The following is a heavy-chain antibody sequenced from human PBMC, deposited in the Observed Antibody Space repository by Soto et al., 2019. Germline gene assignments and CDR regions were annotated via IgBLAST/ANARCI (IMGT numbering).Heavy chain of an antibody. CDR2: IYHSGST. D-gene: IGHD2-2*01. CDR1: GGSISSSNW. Sequence: QVQLQESGPGLVKPSGTLSLTCAVSGGSISSSNWWSWVRQPPGKGLEWVGEIYHSGSTYYNPSLKSRVSISVDKCKNQFSLTLSSVTAADAAVYYCARVVGGYYYGMDVWGQGTTVTVSS. CDR3: ARVVGGYYYGMDV. V-gene: IGHV4-4*02. J-gene: IGHJ6*02.